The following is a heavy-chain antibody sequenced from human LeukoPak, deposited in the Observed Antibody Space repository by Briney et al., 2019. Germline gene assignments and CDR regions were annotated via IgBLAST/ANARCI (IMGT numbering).Heavy chain of an antibody. V-gene: IGHV3-23*01. CDR3: AKEKYSHGYQGLDY. J-gene: IGHJ4*02. CDR2: ITGNSDNT. CDR1: GFTFTYYA. D-gene: IGHD5-18*01. Sequence: GGSLRLSCAASGFTFTYYAMNWVRQAPGKGLEWASSITGNSDNTYYANSVKGRFTISRDNSKNTLYLQTNSLRPEDTAVYYCAKEKYSHGYQGLDYWGQGTLVTVSS.